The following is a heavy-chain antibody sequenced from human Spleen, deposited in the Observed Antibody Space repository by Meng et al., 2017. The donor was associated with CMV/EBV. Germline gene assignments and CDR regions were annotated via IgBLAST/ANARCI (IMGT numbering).Heavy chain of an antibody. D-gene: IGHD6-13*01. CDR1: GGSISTYF. V-gene: IGHV4-59*01. CDR2: IYYSATS. CDR3: ARGGMYTSSWFDS. Sequence: SETLSLTCTVSGGSISTYFWSWIRQPPGKGLEWIGYIYYSATSNYNPSLKTRVSISIDMTKNQFSLNLNSVTAADTAIYYCARGGMYTSSWFDSWGPGTLVTVSS. J-gene: IGHJ5*01.